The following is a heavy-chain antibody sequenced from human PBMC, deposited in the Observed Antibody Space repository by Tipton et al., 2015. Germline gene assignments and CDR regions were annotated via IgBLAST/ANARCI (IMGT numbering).Heavy chain of an antibody. D-gene: IGHD5-18*01. J-gene: IGHJ4*02. CDR1: GGSITTGGYY. CDR3: ARGGGYSYGYYFDY. CDR2: IYYSGNP. Sequence: TLSLTCTVSGGSITTGGYYWVWIRQPPGKGLEWVGKIYYSGNPSYNPSLKSRVTISVDTSKNQFSLKLSSVTAADTAVYYCARGGGYSYGYYFDYWGQGTLVTVSS. V-gene: IGHV4-39*07.